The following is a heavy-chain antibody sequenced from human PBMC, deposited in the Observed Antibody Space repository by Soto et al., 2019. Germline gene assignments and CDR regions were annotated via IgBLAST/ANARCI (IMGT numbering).Heavy chain of an antibody. Sequence: GVSLRLSCADSGFTFNHYAMNWVRQAPGKGLEWVATISATGGSTYYADSVKGRFTISRDNSKNTLYLQMNGLRVEDTAVYYCAKDRLAGNFDYWGQGTQVTVSS. CDR3: AKDRLAGNFDY. J-gene: IGHJ4*02. CDR1: GFTFNHYA. CDR2: ISATGGST. V-gene: IGHV3-23*01.